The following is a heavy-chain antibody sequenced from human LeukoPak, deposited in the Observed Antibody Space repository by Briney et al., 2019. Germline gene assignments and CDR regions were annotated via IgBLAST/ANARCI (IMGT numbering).Heavy chain of an antibody. V-gene: IGHV3-21*01. CDR1: GFTFSSYS. J-gene: IGHJ4*02. Sequence: GGSLRLSCAASGFTFSSYSMNWVRQAPGKGLEWVSSISSSSSYIYYADSVKGRFTISRDNAKNSLYLQMNSLRAEDTAVYYCARGRALLRIAAAGDGKLDYWGQGTLVTVSS. CDR2: ISSSSSYI. CDR3: ARGRALLRIAAAGDGKLDY. D-gene: IGHD6-13*01.